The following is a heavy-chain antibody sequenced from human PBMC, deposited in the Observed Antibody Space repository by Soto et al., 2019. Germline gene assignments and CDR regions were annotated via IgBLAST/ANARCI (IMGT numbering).Heavy chain of an antibody. V-gene: IGHV5-51*01. J-gene: IGHJ6*02. CDR3: ARHGYYDSSGSRTYGMDV. D-gene: IGHD3-22*01. CDR1: GYSFTSYW. CDR2: IYPGDSDT. Sequence: GESLKISCKGSGYSFTSYWIGWVRQMPGKGLEWMGIIYPGDSDTRYSPSFQGQVTISADKSISTAYLQWSSLKASDTAMYYCARHGYYDSSGSRTYGMDVWGQGATVTV.